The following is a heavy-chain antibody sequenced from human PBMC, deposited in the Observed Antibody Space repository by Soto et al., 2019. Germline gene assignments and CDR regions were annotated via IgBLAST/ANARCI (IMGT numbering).Heavy chain of an antibody. Sequence: PSETLSLTCTVSGGSISSGDYYWSWIRQPPGKGLEWIGYIYYSGSTYYNPSLKSRVTISVDTSKNQFSLKLSSVTAADTAVYYCARAGYYDSSEGPTWDYWGRGTLVTVSS. CDR2: IYYSGST. CDR3: ARAGYYDSSEGPTWDY. D-gene: IGHD3-22*01. J-gene: IGHJ4*02. CDR1: GGSISSGDYY. V-gene: IGHV4-30-4*01.